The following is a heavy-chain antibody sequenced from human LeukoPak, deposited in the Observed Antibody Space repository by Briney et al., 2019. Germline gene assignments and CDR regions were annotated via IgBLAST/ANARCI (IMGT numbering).Heavy chain of an antibody. J-gene: IGHJ4*02. D-gene: IGHD3-10*01. CDR2: ISYDGGKR. Sequence: GRSLRLSCAASGFNFMTYGMHWVRQAPGKGLEWVAFISYDGGKRFFGESVKGRFTIARDNSENTVSLQMNTLKTEDTAVYYCAKGLRWFGDFYFNFFNYWGQGILVTVSS. CDR1: GFNFMTYG. CDR3: AKGLRWFGDFYFNFFNY. V-gene: IGHV3-30*18.